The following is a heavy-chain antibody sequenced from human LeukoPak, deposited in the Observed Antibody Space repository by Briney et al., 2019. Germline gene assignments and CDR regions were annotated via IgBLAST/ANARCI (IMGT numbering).Heavy chain of an antibody. CDR2: IKQDGSEK. Sequence: GGSLRLSCAAAGLTFSSYLMSWVRQAPGKGREGVANIKQDGSEKYYVDSVKGRFTISRDNAKNSLYLQMNSLRAEDTAVYYCAREYGDYVFDYWGQGTLVTVSS. J-gene: IGHJ4*02. V-gene: IGHV3-7*01. CDR1: GLTFSSYL. D-gene: IGHD4-17*01. CDR3: AREYGDYVFDY.